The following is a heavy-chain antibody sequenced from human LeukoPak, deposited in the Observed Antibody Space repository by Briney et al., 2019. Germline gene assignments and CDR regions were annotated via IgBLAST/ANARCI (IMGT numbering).Heavy chain of an antibody. CDR2: ISSSSSYI. CDR3: ARGPFDRYCSSTSCRGGNWFDP. CDR1: GFTFSSYS. D-gene: IGHD2-2*01. Sequence: PGGSLRLSCAASGFTFSSYSMNWVRQAPGKGLEWVSSISSSSSYIYYADSVKGRFTISRDNAKNSLYLQMNSLRAEDTAVYYCARGPFDRYCSSTSCRGGNWFDPWGQGTLVTVSS. V-gene: IGHV3-21*01. J-gene: IGHJ5*02.